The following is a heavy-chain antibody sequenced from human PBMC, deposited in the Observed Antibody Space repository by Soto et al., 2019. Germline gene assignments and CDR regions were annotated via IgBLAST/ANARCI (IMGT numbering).Heavy chain of an antibody. J-gene: IGHJ4*02. CDR2: ISPNNDYI. D-gene: IGHD3-10*01. Sequence: EVQLVESGGGLVKPGGSLRLSCAASGFTFSSYSMNWVRQAPGKGLEWVSSISPNNDYIYYTDSVKGRFTISRDNANNSLYLQMHSLRAEHTAVYYCARDMSGFGELQASGYWGQGTQVTVSS. V-gene: IGHV3-21*01. CDR1: GFTFSSYS. CDR3: ARDMSGFGELQASGY.